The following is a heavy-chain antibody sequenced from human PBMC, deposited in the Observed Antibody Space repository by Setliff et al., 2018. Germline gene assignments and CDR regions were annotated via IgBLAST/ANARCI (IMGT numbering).Heavy chain of an antibody. CDR2: IYYSGNT. D-gene: IGHD5-18*01. CDR3: ARVPRFTDTRNAFDI. Sequence: PSETLSLTCTVSGGSISSGGYYWSWIRQHPGKGLEWIGYIYYSGNTYYNPSLKSRVTMSVDTSKNQFSLKLSSVTAADTAAYYCARVPRFTDTRNAFDIWGQGTMVTVSS. CDR1: GGSISSGGYY. J-gene: IGHJ3*02. V-gene: IGHV4-31*03.